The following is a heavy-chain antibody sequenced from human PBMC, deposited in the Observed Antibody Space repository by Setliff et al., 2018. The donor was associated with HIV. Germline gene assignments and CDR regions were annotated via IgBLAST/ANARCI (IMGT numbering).Heavy chain of an antibody. CDR2: IDYSGST. Sequence: KASETLSLTCTVSGGSISSGGYYWSWIRQHPGKGLECIGYIDYSGSTYYNPSLQSRVTMSVDTSKNQVSLKLSSVTAADTAVYYCARARGLLPYYYLDVWGKGTTVTVS. CDR1: GGSISSGGYY. J-gene: IGHJ6*03. D-gene: IGHD3-10*01. CDR3: ARARGLLPYYYLDV. V-gene: IGHV4-31*03.